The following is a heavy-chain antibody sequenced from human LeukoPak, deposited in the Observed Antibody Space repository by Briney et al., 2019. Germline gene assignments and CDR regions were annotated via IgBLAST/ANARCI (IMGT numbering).Heavy chain of an antibody. CDR1: GGSISSYY. D-gene: IGHD6-25*01. Sequence: SETLSLTCTVSGGSISSYYWSWIRQSPGKGLQWIGEINQSGTTNYNPSLKSRVTISADTSKNQVSLNVTSVTAADTAVYYCARHYLRQRLAPYNWFDPWGQGTRVTVSS. CDR3: ARHYLRQRLAPYNWFDP. CDR2: INQSGTT. J-gene: IGHJ5*02. V-gene: IGHV4-34*01.